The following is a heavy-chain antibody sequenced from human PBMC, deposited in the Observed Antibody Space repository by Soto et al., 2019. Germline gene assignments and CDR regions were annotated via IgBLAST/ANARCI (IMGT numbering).Heavy chain of an antibody. J-gene: IGHJ3*02. CDR3: ARHWGDGYNFHAFDI. CDR1: GGSISSYY. D-gene: IGHD5-12*01. CDR2: IYYSGST. V-gene: IGHV4-59*08. Sequence: SETLSLTCTVSGGSISSYYWSWVRQPPGKGLEWIGNIYYSGSTNYNPSLKSRVTISVDTSKNQFSLKLSSVTAADTAVYYCARHWGDGYNFHAFDIWGQGTMVTVSS.